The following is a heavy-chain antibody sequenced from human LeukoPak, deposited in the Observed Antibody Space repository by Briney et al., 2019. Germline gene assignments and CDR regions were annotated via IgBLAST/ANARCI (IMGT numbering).Heavy chain of an antibody. D-gene: IGHD2-15*01. CDR2: IRYDGSNK. Sequence: GGSLRLSCAASGFTFSNAWMSWVRQAPGKGLEWVAFIRYDGSNKYYADSVKGRFTISRDNSKNTLYLQMNSLRAEDTAVYYCARERWQLDAFDIWGQGTMVTVSS. CDR3: ARERWQLDAFDI. CDR1: GFTFSNAW. J-gene: IGHJ3*02. V-gene: IGHV3-30*02.